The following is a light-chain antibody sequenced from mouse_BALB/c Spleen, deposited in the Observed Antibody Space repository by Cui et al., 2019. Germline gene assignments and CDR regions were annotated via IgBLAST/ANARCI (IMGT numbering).Light chain of an antibody. J-gene: IGKJ2*01. CDR3: QQRSSYPPT. V-gene: IGKV4-57*01. CDR1: SSVSY. Sequence: QIVLTQSPAIMSASPGEKVTITCSASSSVSYMHWCQQKPGTSPKLWIYSTSNLASGVPARFSGSGSGTSYSLTISRMEAEDAATYYCQQRSSYPPTFGGGTKLEIK. CDR2: STS.